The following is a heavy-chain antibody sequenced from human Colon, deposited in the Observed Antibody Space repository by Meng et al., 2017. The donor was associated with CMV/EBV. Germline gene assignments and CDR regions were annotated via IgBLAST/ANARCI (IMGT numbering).Heavy chain of an antibody. D-gene: IGHD6-6*01. J-gene: IGHJ4*02. CDR1: GFTFSDHY. Sequence: GESLKISCTGSGFTFSDHYIDWVRQAPGKGLEWVSSISYTGSYIDYADSVKGRFTISRDNANNSLYLQMNSLRVEDTAVYYCARAPIAARQGYFDFWGQGALVTVSS. CDR3: ARAPIAARQGYFDF. V-gene: IGHV3-21*01. CDR2: ISYTGSYI.